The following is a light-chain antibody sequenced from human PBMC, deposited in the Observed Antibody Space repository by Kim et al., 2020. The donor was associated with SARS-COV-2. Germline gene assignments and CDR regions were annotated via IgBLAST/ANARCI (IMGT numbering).Light chain of an antibody. V-gene: IGKV1-33*01. J-gene: IGKJ3*01. CDR3: QQYDELPFT. CDR2: DAS. Sequence: ASVGDRVSITCRASQDIRNYVNWYQQRPGEAPKLLIYDASSLETGVPSEFSGSGSGTEFTFTISSLQPEHVATYYCQQYDELPFTFGPGTKVDIK. CDR1: QDIRNY.